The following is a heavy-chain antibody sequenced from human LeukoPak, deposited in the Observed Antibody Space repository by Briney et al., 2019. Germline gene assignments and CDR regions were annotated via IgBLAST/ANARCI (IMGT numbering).Heavy chain of an antibody. Sequence: SETLSLTCGVSGGSITNNNWWSWVRQPPGKELEWIGEVHLSGTTIYNPSLKSRITISVDKSTNHFSLTLRSVTAADTAVYFCARRVDGTPYLDFWGQGTLVTVSS. CDR1: GGSITNNNW. J-gene: IGHJ4*02. CDR2: VHLSGTT. CDR3: ARRVDGTPYLDF. V-gene: IGHV4-4*02. D-gene: IGHD6-19*01.